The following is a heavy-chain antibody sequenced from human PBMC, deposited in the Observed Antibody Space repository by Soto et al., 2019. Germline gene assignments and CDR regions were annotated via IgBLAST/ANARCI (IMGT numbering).Heavy chain of an antibody. CDR2: TYHSGST. Sequence: SETLSLTCSVSGGSISSRGYYWSWIRKHPGKGLEWIGHTYHSGSTYYNPSLKSRVIISVDRSKNQFSLKVRSVTAADTAVYYSARETYGDYVGYFGPCGQGIQVTVSS. V-gene: IGHV4-30-2*01. J-gene: IGHJ5*02. CDR1: GGSISSRGYY. CDR3: ARETYGDYVGYFGP. D-gene: IGHD4-17*01.